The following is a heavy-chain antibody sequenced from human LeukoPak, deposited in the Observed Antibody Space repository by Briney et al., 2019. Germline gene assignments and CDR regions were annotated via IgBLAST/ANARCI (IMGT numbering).Heavy chain of an antibody. J-gene: IGHJ4*02. CDR3: ASPLGDSSGYYYS. D-gene: IGHD3-22*01. V-gene: IGHV3-21*01. Sequence: GGSLRLSCAASGFTFSSYSMNWVRQAPGKGPEWVSSISSSSSYIYYADSVKGRFTISRDNAKNSLYLQMNSLRAEDTAVYYCASPLGDSSGYYYSWGQGTLVTVSS. CDR2: ISSSSSYI. CDR1: GFTFSSYS.